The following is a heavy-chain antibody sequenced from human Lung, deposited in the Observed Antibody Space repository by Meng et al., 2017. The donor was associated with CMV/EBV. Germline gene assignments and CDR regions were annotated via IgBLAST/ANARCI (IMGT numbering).Heavy chain of an antibody. D-gene: IGHD5-12*01. V-gene: IGHV4-4*02. CDR2: IPHRGSS. J-gene: IGHJ1*01. CDR3: LRRSGGSV. Sequence: QWQLGGAGPDRVKPSETLSLTCAVSGDSITNHNWWAWVRQPPGKGLEWIGEIPHRGSSAYNPSLKSRVSMSIDKSKNQFSLKLTSVTAADTAVYHCLRRSGGSVWGQGTLVTVSS. CDR1: GDSITNHNW.